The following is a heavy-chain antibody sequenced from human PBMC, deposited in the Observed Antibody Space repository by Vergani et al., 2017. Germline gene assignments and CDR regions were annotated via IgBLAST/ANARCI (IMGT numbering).Heavy chain of an antibody. D-gene: IGHD6-13*01. V-gene: IGHV4-61*02. CDR3: ARDPLYSTTWPFLLLDMDV. Sequence: QVQLQESGPGLVRPSQTLSLTCTVSGGSISSGSYYWSWFRQPAGKGLEWIGRFYTGGGTSYNPSLKSRVTISVDSSKNQFSLQLSSVTAADTAVYYCARDPLYSTTWPFLLLDMDVWGQGTTVTVSS. CDR2: FYTGGGT. J-gene: IGHJ6*02. CDR1: GGSISSGSYY.